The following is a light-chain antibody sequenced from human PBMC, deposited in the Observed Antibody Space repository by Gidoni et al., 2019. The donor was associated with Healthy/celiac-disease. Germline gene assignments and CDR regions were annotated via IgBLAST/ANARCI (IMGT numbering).Light chain of an antibody. J-gene: IGLJ1*01. V-gene: IGLV2-14*01. CDR1: SSDVGGYNY. CDR2: EVS. Sequence: SALTQPASVSGSPAQSITLSCTGTSSDVGGYNYVSWYQQHPGKAPKLMIYEVSNRPSGVSNRFSGSKSGNTASLTISGLQAEDEADYYCSSYTSSSTLYVFGTGTKVTVL. CDR3: SSYTSSSTLYV.